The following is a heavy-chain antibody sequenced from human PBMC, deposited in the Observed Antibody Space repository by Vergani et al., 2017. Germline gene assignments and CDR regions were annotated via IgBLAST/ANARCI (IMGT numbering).Heavy chain of an antibody. Sequence: EVQLLESGGNLVEPGGSLRLSCAASGFTFTNFAMTWVRQAPGEGLELVSGISGSDGFTYYADSVKGRFTISRDNSKNTMFLQMNNLRAEDTAVYYCAKDNVPGYYDSSGYCDYWGQGTLVTVSS. D-gene: IGHD3-22*01. CDR2: ISGSDGFT. V-gene: IGHV3-23*01. CDR3: AKDNVPGYYDSSGYCDY. CDR1: GFTFTNFA. J-gene: IGHJ4*02.